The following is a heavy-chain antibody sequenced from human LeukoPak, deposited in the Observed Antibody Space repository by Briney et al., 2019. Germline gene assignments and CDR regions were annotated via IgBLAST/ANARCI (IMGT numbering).Heavy chain of an antibody. CDR1: GGSISSYY. J-gene: IGHJ6*03. CDR3: ARDPSGSYLDYMDV. Sequence: SETLSLTCTVSGGSISSYYWSWIRQPAGKGLEWIGRIYTSGSTNYIPSLKSRVTMSVDTSKNQFSLKLSSVTAADTAVYYCARDPSGSYLDYMDVWGKGTTVTVSS. CDR2: IYTSGST. V-gene: IGHV4-4*07. D-gene: IGHD1-26*01.